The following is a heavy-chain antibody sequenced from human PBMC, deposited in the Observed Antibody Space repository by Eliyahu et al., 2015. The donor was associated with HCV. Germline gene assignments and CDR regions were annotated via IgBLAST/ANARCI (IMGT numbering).Heavy chain of an antibody. J-gene: IGHJ6*02. Sequence: QVQLVQSGAEVKKPGASVKVSCKASXYTFPGYYMHWVRQAPGQGLEWMGWINPNSGGTNXAQKFQGWVTMTRDTSISTAYMELSRLRSDDTAVYYCARGGIYYYYGMDVWGQGTTVTVSS. D-gene: IGHD3-16*01. CDR3: ARGGIYYYYGMDV. CDR2: INPNSGGT. CDR1: XYTFPGYY. V-gene: IGHV1-2*04.